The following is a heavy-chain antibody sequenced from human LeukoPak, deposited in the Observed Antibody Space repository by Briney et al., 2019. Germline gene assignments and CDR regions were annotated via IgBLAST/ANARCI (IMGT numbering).Heavy chain of an antibody. Sequence: SETLSLTCTVSGGSISSYYWSWIRQPPGKGLEWIGYIYNSGSTNYNPSLKSRVTISVDTSKNQFSLKLSSVTAADTAVYYCATSGWYLLPGVYWGQGILVSVSS. J-gene: IGHJ4*02. V-gene: IGHV4-59*08. CDR1: GGSISSYY. CDR3: ATSGWYLLPGVY. D-gene: IGHD6-19*01. CDR2: IYNSGST.